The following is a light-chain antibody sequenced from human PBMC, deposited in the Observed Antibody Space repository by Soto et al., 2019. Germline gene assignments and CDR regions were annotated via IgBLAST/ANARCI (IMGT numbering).Light chain of an antibody. CDR3: SSYTSRTTWV. Sequence: QSALTQPASVSGSPGQSITISCTGTSSDVGGYNFVSWYQQHPGKAPKLMIYDVSNRPSGVSNRFSGSKSGNTASLTISGLQAEDEADYYCSSYTSRTTWVFGVGTQLTVL. CDR1: SSDVGGYNF. CDR2: DVS. V-gene: IGLV2-14*01. J-gene: IGLJ7*01.